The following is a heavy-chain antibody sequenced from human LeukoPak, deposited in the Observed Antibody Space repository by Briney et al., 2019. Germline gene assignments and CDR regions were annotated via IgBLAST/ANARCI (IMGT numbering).Heavy chain of an antibody. CDR1: GYSISSGYY. J-gene: IGHJ5*02. CDR2: IYHSGST. Sequence: SETLSLTCTVSGYSISSGYYWGWIRQPPGKGLEWIGSIYHSGSTYYNPSLKSRVAISVDTSKNQFSLKLTSVSAADTAVYYCARDRAPVTMIRGAPGGFDPWGQGTLVTVSS. CDR3: ARDRAPVTMIRGAPGGFDP. V-gene: IGHV4-38-2*02. D-gene: IGHD3-10*01.